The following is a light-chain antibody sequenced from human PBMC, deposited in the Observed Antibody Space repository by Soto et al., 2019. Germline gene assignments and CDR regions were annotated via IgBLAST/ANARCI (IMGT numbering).Light chain of an antibody. V-gene: IGKV3-11*01. CDR2: DAS. CDR1: QSVSSY. Sequence: EIVLTQSPATLSLSPGERATLSCRASQSVSSYLAWYQQKPGQAPSLLIYDASNRATGIPARFSGSGSGTDFTLTISSLEPEDFAVYYCQQRSVFGGGTKVEIK. J-gene: IGKJ4*01. CDR3: QQRSV.